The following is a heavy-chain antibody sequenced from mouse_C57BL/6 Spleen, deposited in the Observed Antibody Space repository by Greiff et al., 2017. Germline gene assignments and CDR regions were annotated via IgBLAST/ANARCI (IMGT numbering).Heavy chain of an antibody. J-gene: IGHJ2*01. Sequence: EVQLVESGGGLVKPGGSLKLSCAASGFTFSDYGMHWVRQAPEKGLEWVAYISSGSSIIYYADTVKGRFTISRDNAKNTLFLQMTSLRSEDTAMYYCARLRDYEGYFDYWGQGTTLTVSS. CDR2: ISSGSSII. V-gene: IGHV5-17*01. CDR1: GFTFSDYG. D-gene: IGHD2-4*01. CDR3: ARLRDYEGYFDY.